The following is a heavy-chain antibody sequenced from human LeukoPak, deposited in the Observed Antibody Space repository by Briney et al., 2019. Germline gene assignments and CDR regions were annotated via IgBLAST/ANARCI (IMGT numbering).Heavy chain of an antibody. J-gene: IGHJ6*02. Sequence: GESLKISCKGSGYSFTSYWTGWVRQMPGKGLEWMGIIYPGDSDTRYSLSFQGQVTISADKSISTAYLQWSSLKASDTAMYYCASPMGEYYYGMDVWGQGTTVTVSS. D-gene: IGHD3-16*01. CDR2: IYPGDSDT. CDR1: GYSFTSYW. V-gene: IGHV5-51*01. CDR3: ASPMGEYYYGMDV.